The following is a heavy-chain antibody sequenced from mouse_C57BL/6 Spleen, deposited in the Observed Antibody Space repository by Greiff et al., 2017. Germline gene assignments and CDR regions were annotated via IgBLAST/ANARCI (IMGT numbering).Heavy chain of an antibody. Sequence: QVQLQQSGAELVKPGASVKISCKASGYTFTDYYINWVKQRPGQGLEWIGKIGPGSGSTYYTEKFQGKATLTADKSSSTAYMQLSSLTTEDSAVYVCARLLHQGYFDVWGTGTTVTVSS. J-gene: IGHJ1*03. CDR2: IGPGSGST. CDR1: GYTFTDYY. D-gene: IGHD1-1*01. V-gene: IGHV1-77*01. CDR3: ARLLHQGYFDV.